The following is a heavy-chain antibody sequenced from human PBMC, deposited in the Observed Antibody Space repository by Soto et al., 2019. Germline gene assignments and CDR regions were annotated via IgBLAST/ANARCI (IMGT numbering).Heavy chain of an antibody. V-gene: IGHV4-39*01. Sequence: QLQLQESGPGLVKPSETLSLTCTVSGGSISSSSYYWGWIRQPPGKGLEWIGSIYYSGSTYYNPSLKSRVTISVDTSKNQFSLKLSSVTAADTAVYYCARLKYDFWSGYYYYFDYWGQGTLVTVSS. D-gene: IGHD3-3*01. CDR3: ARLKYDFWSGYYYYFDY. CDR1: GGSISSSSYY. J-gene: IGHJ4*02. CDR2: IYYSGST.